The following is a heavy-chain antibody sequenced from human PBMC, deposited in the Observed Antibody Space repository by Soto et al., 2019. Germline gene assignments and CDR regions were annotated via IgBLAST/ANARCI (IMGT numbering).Heavy chain of an antibody. V-gene: IGHV4-59*01. CDR3: ARVQMATLYFDD. Sequence: SETLSLTCTVSSGSITGYYWSWVRQPPGKGLEWIGYIYYSGTHNYNPSLSSRLTISVDTSKNLFSLKLNSVTAADTAVYYCARVQMATLYFDDWGQGTLVTVSS. CDR2: IYYSGTH. CDR1: SGSITGYY. D-gene: IGHD5-12*01. J-gene: IGHJ4*02.